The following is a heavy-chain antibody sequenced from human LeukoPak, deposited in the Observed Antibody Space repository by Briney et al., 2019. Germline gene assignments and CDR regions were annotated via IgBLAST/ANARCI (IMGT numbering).Heavy chain of an antibody. Sequence: GGSLRLSCAASAFTFRTYGMHWVRQAPGKGLEWVAVISYDANNKNYADSVKGRFTISRDNSKNTLYLQMNSLRAEDTAVYYCAKDRHPARADGYYFDYWGQGTLVTVSS. J-gene: IGHJ4*02. CDR1: AFTFRTYG. CDR2: ISYDANNK. D-gene: IGHD5-24*01. V-gene: IGHV3-30*18. CDR3: AKDRHPARADGYYFDY.